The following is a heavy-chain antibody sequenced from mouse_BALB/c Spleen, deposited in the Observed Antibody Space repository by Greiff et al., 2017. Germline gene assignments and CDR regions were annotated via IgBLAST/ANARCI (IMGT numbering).Heavy chain of an antibody. V-gene: IGHV1-26*01. CDR2: INPYNGAT. J-gene: IGHJ2*01. CDR1: GYSFTGYY. CDR3: ARRGGWYYFDY. Sequence: EVQLQQSGPELVKPGASVKISCKASGYSFTGYYMHWVKQSHVKSLEWIGRINPYNGATSYNQNFKDKASLTVDKSSSTAYMELHSLTSEDSAVYYCARRGGWYYFDYWGQGTTLTVSS. D-gene: IGHD2-3*01.